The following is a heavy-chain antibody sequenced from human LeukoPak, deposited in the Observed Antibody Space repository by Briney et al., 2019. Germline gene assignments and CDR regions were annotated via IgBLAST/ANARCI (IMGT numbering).Heavy chain of an antibody. D-gene: IGHD4-17*01. V-gene: IGHV1-2*02. CDR1: GYTFTGYY. CDR3: ARGPYMTTVTTPTGY. Sequence: ASVTVSCKASGYTFTGYYMHWVRQAPGQGLEWMGWINPNSGGTNYAQKFQGRVTMTRDTSISTAYMELSRLRSDDTAVYYCARGPYMTTVTTPTGYWGQGTLVTVSS. CDR2: INPNSGGT. J-gene: IGHJ4*02.